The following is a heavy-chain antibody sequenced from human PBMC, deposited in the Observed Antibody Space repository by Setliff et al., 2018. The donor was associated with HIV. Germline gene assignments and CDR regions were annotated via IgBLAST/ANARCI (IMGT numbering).Heavy chain of an antibody. Sequence: ASVKVSCKASGGTFSSYAISWVRQAPGQGLEWMGGIIPIFGTANYAQKFQGRVTITADESTSTAYMEQSSLRSEDTAVYYCARVSGGDSKWFDPWGQGTLVTVSS. CDR2: IIPIFGTA. CDR1: GGTFSSYA. J-gene: IGHJ5*02. D-gene: IGHD2-21*02. V-gene: IGHV1-69*13. CDR3: ARVSGGDSKWFDP.